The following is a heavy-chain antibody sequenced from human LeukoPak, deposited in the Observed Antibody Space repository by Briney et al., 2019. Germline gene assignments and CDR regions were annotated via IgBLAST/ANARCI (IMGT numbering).Heavy chain of an antibody. V-gene: IGHV4-38-2*02. CDR3: ASSPSTKMVRGGITGSDY. CDR1: GYSISSGYY. J-gene: IGHJ4*02. Sequence: SETLSLTCTVSGYSISSGYYWGWIRQPPGKGLEWIGSIYHSGSTYYNPSLKSRVTISVDTSKNQFSPKLSSVTAADTAVYYCASSPSTKMVRGGITGSDYWGQGTLVTVSS. CDR2: IYHSGST. D-gene: IGHD3-10*01.